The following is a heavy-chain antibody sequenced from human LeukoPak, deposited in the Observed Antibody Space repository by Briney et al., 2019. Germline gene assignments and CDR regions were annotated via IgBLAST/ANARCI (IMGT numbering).Heavy chain of an antibody. V-gene: IGHV3-30-3*01. J-gene: IGHJ4*02. CDR1: GFTFSNYV. Sequence: PGRSLRLSCAASGFTFSNYVMYWVRQAPGKGLEWVAVISYDGSNKYYADSVKGRFTISRDNSKNTLYLQMNSLRAEDTAVYYCATNYYDRSGYPYYFDYWGQGTLVTVSS. D-gene: IGHD3-22*01. CDR3: ATNYYDRSGYPYYFDY. CDR2: ISYDGSNK.